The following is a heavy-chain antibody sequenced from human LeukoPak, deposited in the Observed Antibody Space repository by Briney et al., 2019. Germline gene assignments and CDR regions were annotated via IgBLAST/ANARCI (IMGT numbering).Heavy chain of an antibody. CDR2: ISYDGSNK. CDR1: GFTFSSYA. Sequence: GGSLRLSCAASGFTFSSYAMHWARQAPGKGLEWVAVISYDGSNKYYADSVKGRFTISRDNSKNTLYLQMNSLRAKDTAVYYCARGRYYYDSSGYYRGYYFDYWGQGTLVTVSS. J-gene: IGHJ4*02. V-gene: IGHV3-30-3*01. CDR3: ARGRYYYDSSGYYRGYYFDY. D-gene: IGHD3-22*01.